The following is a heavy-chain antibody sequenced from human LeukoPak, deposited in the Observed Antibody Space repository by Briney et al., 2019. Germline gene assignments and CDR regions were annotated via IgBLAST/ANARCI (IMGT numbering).Heavy chain of an antibody. CDR3: TGNYYGSGSYADFDY. CDR2: IRYDGSNK. Sequence: GGSLRLSCAASGFTFSSYGMHWVRQAPGKGLEWVAFIRYDGSNKYYADSVKGRFTISRDNAKNSLCLQMNSLRAEDTAVYYCTGNYYGSGSYADFDYWGQGTLVTVSS. D-gene: IGHD3-10*01. V-gene: IGHV3-30*02. J-gene: IGHJ4*02. CDR1: GFTFSSYG.